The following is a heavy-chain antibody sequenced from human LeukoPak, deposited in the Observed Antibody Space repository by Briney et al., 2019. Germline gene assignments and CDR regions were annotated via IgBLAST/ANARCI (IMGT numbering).Heavy chain of an antibody. CDR3: ARGVTVTTDF. CDR1: GFFFSNYD. CDR2: LGGSGGST. D-gene: IGHD4-17*01. V-gene: IGHV3-23*01. J-gene: IGHJ4*02. Sequence: GGSLRLSCAASGFFFSNYDMNWVRQAPGSGLEWVSGLGGSGGSTFYADSVKGRFTISRDNSKNTVYLQMNSLRGEDTAMYYCARGVTVTTDFWGQGTLVTVSS.